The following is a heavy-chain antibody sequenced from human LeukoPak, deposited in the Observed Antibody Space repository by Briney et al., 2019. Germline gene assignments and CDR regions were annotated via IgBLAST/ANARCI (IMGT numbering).Heavy chain of an antibody. CDR3: ARDLATDAFDI. CDR1: GFTFVSYA. V-gene: IGHV3-21*01. CDR2: ISSSSSYI. Sequence: GGSLRLSCAASGFTFVSYAMSWVRQAPGKGLEWVSSISSSSSYIYYADSVKGRFTISRDNAKNSLYLQMNSLRAEDTAVYYCARDLATDAFDIWGQGTMVTVSS. J-gene: IGHJ3*02.